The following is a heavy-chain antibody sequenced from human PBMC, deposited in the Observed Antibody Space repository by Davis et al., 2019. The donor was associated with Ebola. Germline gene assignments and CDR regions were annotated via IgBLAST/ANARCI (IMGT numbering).Heavy chain of an antibody. CDR1: GFTFSSYG. V-gene: IGHV3-30*03. Sequence: GESLKISCAASGFTFSSYGMHWVRQAPGKGLEWVAVISYDGSNKYYADSVKGRFTISRDNSKNTLYLQMNSLRPDDTAVYYCARDPPQSGGYVWGQGTLVTVSS. CDR3: ARDPPQSGGYV. CDR2: ISYDGSNK. J-gene: IGHJ4*02. D-gene: IGHD5-12*01.